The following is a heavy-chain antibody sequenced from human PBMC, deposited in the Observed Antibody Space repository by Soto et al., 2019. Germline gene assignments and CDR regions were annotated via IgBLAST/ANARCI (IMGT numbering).Heavy chain of an antibody. CDR2: ISFDGSNE. J-gene: IGHJ6*02. CDR1: GFNFSEYV. Sequence: QVQMVESGGGVVQPGRSLRLSCAASGFNFSEYVVHWVRQAPGRGLEWMAFISFDGSNEYYADFVKGRFTISRDNFKNMVYLQVNSLRADDTAVYFCAREGYYDSRGYPYGIDVWGQGTTVTVSS. CDR3: AREGYYDSRGYPYGIDV. D-gene: IGHD3-22*01. V-gene: IGHV3-30-3*01.